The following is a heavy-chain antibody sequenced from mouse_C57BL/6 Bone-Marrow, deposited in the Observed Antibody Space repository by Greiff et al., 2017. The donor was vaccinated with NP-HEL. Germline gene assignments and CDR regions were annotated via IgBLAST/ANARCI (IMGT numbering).Heavy chain of an antibody. CDR2: ISYSGST. J-gene: IGHJ4*01. Sequence: EVKLMESGPGLAKPSQTLSLTCSVTGYSITSDYWNWIRKFPGNKLEYMGYISYSGSTYYNPSLKSRISITRDTSKTQYYLQLNSVTTEDTATYYWARSPLWLRRNYYAMDYWGQGTSVTVSS. CDR3: ARSPLWLRRNYYAMDY. V-gene: IGHV3-8*01. D-gene: IGHD2-2*01. CDR1: GYSITSDY.